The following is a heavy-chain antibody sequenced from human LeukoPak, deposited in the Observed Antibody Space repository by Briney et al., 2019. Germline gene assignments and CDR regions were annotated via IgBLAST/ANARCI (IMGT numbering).Heavy chain of an antibody. D-gene: IGHD1-26*01. J-gene: IGHJ4*02. CDR1: GGSISSYY. V-gene: IGHV4-59*01. Sequence: SETLSLTCTVSGGSISSYYWSWIRQPPGKGLEWIGYIYYSGSTSYNPSLKSRVAISVDTSKNQFSLKLSSVTAADTAVYYCARVSTVGAMVDFDYWGQGTLVTVSS. CDR3: ARVSTVGAMVDFDY. CDR2: IYYSGST.